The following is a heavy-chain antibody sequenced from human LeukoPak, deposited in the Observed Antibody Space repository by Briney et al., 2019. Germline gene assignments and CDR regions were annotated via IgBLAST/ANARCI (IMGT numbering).Heavy chain of an antibody. V-gene: IGHV1-69*02. CDR2: IIPILGIA. CDR3: ARSGGYCSGGSCYRYWYFDL. Sequence: SVKVSCKASGGTFSSYTISWVRQAPGQGLEWMGRIIPILGIANYAQKFQGRVTITADKSTSTDYMELSSLRSEDTAVYYCARSGGYCSGGSCYRYWYFDLWGRGTLVTVSS. CDR1: GGTFSSYT. D-gene: IGHD2-15*01. J-gene: IGHJ2*01.